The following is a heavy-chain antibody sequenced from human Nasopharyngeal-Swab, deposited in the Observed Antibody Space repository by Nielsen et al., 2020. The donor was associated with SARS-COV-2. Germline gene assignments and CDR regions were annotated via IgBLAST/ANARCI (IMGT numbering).Heavy chain of an antibody. V-gene: IGHV1-46*01. D-gene: IGHD2-2*01. CDR3: ARDRDCSSTSCYRGIDI. Sequence: WVRQAPGQGLEWVGIINPSGGSTSYAQKFQGRVTMTRDTSTSTVYMELSSLRSEDTAVYYCARDRDCSSTSCYRGIDIWGQGTMVTVSS. J-gene: IGHJ3*02. CDR2: INPSGGST.